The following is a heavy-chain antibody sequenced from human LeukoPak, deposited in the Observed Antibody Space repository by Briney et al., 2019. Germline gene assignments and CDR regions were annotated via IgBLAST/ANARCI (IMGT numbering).Heavy chain of an antibody. D-gene: IGHD3-10*01. Sequence: ASVKVSCKASGYTFTSYAMNWVRQAPGQGLERMGWINTNTGNPTYAQGFTGRFVFSLDTSVSTAYLQISSLKAEDTAVYYCARDPALLWFGEMSYMDVWGKGTTVTVSS. CDR2: INTNTGNP. CDR3: ARDPALLWFGEMSYMDV. J-gene: IGHJ6*03. CDR1: GYTFTSYA. V-gene: IGHV7-4-1*02.